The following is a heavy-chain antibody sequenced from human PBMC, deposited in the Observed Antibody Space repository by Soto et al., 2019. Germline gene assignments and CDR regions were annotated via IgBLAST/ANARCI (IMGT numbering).Heavy chain of an antibody. V-gene: IGHV6-1*01. D-gene: IGHD3-3*01. CDR2: TYYRSKWYN. CDR1: GDSVSSNSAA. Sequence: KQSQTLSLTCAISGDSVSSNSAAWNWIRQSPSRGLEWLGRTYYRSKWYNDYAVSVKSRITINPDTSKNQFSLQLNSVTPEDTAVYYCARAIRGIFGVTRWVSGSGYFDYWGQGTLVTVSS. CDR3: ARAIRGIFGVTRWVSGSGYFDY. J-gene: IGHJ4*02.